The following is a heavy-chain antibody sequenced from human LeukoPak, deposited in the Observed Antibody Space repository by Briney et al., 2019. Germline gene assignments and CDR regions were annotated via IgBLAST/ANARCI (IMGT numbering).Heavy chain of an antibody. J-gene: IGHJ4*02. CDR1: GFTFSNYW. V-gene: IGHV3-7*01. Sequence: PGGSLRLSCAVSGFTFSNYWMNWVRQAPGKGLEWVANIKEDGIKKYYVESVKGRFTVSRDNAKNSVYLQMSSLRDEDTAVYYCARGMNTSPGVDYWGQGTLVTVSS. CDR2: IKEDGIKK. D-gene: IGHD3-16*01. CDR3: ARGMNTSPGVDY.